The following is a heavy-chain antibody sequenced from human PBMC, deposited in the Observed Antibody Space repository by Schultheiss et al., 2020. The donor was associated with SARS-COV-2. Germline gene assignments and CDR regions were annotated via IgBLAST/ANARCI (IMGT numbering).Heavy chain of an antibody. V-gene: IGHV4-34*01. Sequence: SETLSLTCAVYGGSFSGYYWSWIRQPPGKGLEWIGEIYHSGSTNYNPSLKSRVTISVDKSKNQFSLKLSSVTAADTAVYYCARDTLKWFDPWGQGTLVTVSS. CDR2: IYHSGST. CDR1: GGSFSGYY. CDR3: ARDTLKWFDP. D-gene: IGHD2-15*01. J-gene: IGHJ5*02.